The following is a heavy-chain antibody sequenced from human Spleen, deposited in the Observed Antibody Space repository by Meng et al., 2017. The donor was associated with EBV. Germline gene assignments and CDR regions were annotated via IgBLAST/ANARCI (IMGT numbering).Heavy chain of an antibody. D-gene: IGHD2-15*01. CDR1: GYTFTSYG. Sequence: QVQLVQSGAEVKKPGASVKVSCKASGYTFTSYGITRVRQAPGQGLEWMGWISVYNGNTKYAQKVQGRVTMTKDTSTNTAYMELRSLTSDDTAVYYCTRADNYCSGGSCYGYWGQGTLVTVSS. CDR2: ISVYNGNT. J-gene: IGHJ4*02. CDR3: TRADNYCSGGSCYGY. V-gene: IGHV1-18*01.